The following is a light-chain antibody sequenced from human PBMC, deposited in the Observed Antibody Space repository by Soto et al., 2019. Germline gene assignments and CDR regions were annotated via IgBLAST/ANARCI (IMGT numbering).Light chain of an antibody. CDR1: RRISSW. V-gene: IGKV1-12*01. Sequence: DIQVTQSPSSVSASVGDRVTITCQTSRRISSWVAWFQQKAGKAPRLLIYAASSLQSGVPSRFSGSGSGAEFILTINSLQPEDVATYYCLQANSFPFTFGPGTKVGLK. CDR2: AAS. J-gene: IGKJ3*01. CDR3: LQANSFPFT.